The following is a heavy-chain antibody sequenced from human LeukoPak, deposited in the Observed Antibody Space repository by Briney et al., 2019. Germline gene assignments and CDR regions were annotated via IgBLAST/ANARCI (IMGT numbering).Heavy chain of an antibody. CDR2: IIPIFGTA. J-gene: IGHJ4*02. Sequence: SVKVSCKASGYTFTSYAMNWVRQAPGQGLEWMGGIIPIFGTANYAQKFQGRVTITADESTSTAYMELSSLRSEDTAVYYCARDSLPYPGIFDYWGQGTLVTVSS. CDR1: GYTFTSYA. CDR3: ARDSLPYPGIFDY. V-gene: IGHV1-69*13. D-gene: IGHD2-15*01.